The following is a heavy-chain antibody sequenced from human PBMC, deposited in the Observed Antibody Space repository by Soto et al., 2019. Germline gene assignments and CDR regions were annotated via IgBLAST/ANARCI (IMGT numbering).Heavy chain of an antibody. D-gene: IGHD3-22*01. CDR2: IIPIFGTA. CDR3: ATTATYYDSKVNPPDAFDI. V-gene: IGHV1-69*13. J-gene: IGHJ3*02. Sequence: SVKVSCKASGYTFTSYDINWVRQATGQGLEWMGWIIPIFGTANYAQKFQGRVTITADESTSTAYMELSSLRSEDTAVYYCATTATYYDSKVNPPDAFDIWGQGAMVTVSS. CDR1: GYTFTSYD.